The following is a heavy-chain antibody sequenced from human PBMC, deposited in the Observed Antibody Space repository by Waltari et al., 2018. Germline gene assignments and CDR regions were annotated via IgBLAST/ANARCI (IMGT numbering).Heavy chain of an antibody. J-gene: IGHJ6*02. V-gene: IGHV3-7*04. CDR2: IKQDGSEK. Sequence: EVQLVESGGGLVQPGGSLRLSCAASGFTFSSYWMSWVRQAPGKGLEWVANIKQDGSEKYYVDSVKGRFTICRDNAKNSLYLQMNSLRAEDTAVYYCARDTWYSSSWYYYYYGMDVWGQGTTVTVSS. D-gene: IGHD6-13*01. CDR1: GFTFSSYW. CDR3: ARDTWYSSSWYYYYYGMDV.